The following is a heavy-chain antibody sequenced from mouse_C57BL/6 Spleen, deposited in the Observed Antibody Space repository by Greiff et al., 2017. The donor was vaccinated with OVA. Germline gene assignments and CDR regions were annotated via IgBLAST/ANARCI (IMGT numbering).Heavy chain of an antibody. J-gene: IGHJ2*01. CDR2: INPNNGGT. CDR3: ARRGPFDY. Sequence: EVKLQQSGPELVKPGASVKISCKASGYTFTDYYMNWVKQSHGKSLEWIGDINPNNGGTSYNQKFKGKATLTVDKSSSTAYMELRSLTSEDAAVYYCARRGPFDYWGQGTTLTVSS. CDR1: GYTFTDYY. V-gene: IGHV1-26*01.